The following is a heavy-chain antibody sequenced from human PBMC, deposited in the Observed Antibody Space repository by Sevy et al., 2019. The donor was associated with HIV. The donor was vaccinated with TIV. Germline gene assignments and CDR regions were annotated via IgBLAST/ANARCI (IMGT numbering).Heavy chain of an antibody. CDR1: GFTFSSYA. CDR3: ARGGHYYDSSGIPLHYAFDI. J-gene: IGHJ3*02. V-gene: IGHV3-30-3*01. D-gene: IGHD3-22*01. Sequence: GGSLRLSCAASGFTFSSYAMHWVRQAPGKGLEWVAVISYDGSNKYYADSVKGRFTISRDNSKNTLYLQMNSLRAEDTAVYYCARGGHYYDSSGIPLHYAFDIWGQGTMVTVSS. CDR2: ISYDGSNK.